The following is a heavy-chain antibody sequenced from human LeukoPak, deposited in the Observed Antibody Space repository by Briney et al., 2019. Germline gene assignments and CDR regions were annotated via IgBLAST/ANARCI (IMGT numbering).Heavy chain of an antibody. Sequence: SETLSLTCTVSGGSISSSSYYWGWIRQPPGKGLGWSGSIYYSGSTYYTPSLKSRVTRSVDTSHNQFSLKLSSVTAADTAVYYCARTDVETAMVVDYWGQGTLVTVSS. D-gene: IGHD5-18*01. J-gene: IGHJ4*02. CDR3: ARTDVETAMVVDY. CDR1: GGSISSSSYY. CDR2: IYYSGST. V-gene: IGHV4-39*01.